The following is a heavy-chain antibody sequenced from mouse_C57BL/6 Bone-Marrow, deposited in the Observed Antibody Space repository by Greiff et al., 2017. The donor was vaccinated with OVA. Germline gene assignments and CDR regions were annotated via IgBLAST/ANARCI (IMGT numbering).Heavy chain of an antibody. Sequence: EVQLVESGGGLVQPKGSLKLSCAASGFSFNTYAMNWVRQAPGKGLEWVARIRSKSNNYATYYADSVKDRFTISRDDSESMLYLQMNNLKTEDTAMYYCVRLYYGSSYEWYFDVWGTGTTVTVSS. D-gene: IGHD1-1*01. J-gene: IGHJ1*03. CDR2: IRSKSNNYAT. CDR1: GFSFNTYA. CDR3: VRLYYGSSYEWYFDV. V-gene: IGHV10-1*01.